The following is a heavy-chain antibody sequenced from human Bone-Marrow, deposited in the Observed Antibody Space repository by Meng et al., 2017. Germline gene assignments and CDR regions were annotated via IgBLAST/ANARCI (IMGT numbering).Heavy chain of an antibody. CDR3: AKAIGSSRRPWFDP. J-gene: IGHJ5*02. V-gene: IGHV3-23*01. CDR1: GFTVSSNY. Sequence: GGSLRLSCAASGFTVSSNYMSWVRQAPGKGLEWVSAISGSGGSTYYADSVKGRFTISRDKSKNTLYLQMNSLRAEDTAVYYCAKAIGSSRRPWFDPWGQGTLVTVSS. D-gene: IGHD6-13*01. CDR2: ISGSGGST.